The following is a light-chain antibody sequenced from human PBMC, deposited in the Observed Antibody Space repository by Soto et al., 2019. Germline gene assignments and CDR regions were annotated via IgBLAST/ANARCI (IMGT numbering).Light chain of an antibody. CDR3: GAWDSSLSAVV. V-gene: IGLV1-51*01. CDR1: SSNIGNNY. J-gene: IGLJ2*01. CDR2: GND. Sequence: QSVLTQPPSVSAAPGQTVTISCSGSSSNIGNNYVSWYQQFPRTAPKLLISGNDKRPSGIPDRFSGSKSGTSAALGITGLQTGDEADYYCGAWDSSLSAVVFGGGTKLTVL.